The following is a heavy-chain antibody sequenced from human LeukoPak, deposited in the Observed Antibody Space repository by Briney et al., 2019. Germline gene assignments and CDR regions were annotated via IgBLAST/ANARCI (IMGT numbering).Heavy chain of an antibody. CDR1: GYSISSGYY. CDR2: IYHSGST. CDR3: ASGLGWFGEAIDY. Sequence: PSETLSLTCTVSGYSISSGYYWGWIRQPPGKGLEWIGSIYHSGSTYYNPSLKSRVTMSVDTSKNQFSLKLSSVTAADTAVYYCASGLGWFGEAIDYWGQGTLVTVSS. J-gene: IGHJ4*02. D-gene: IGHD3-10*01. V-gene: IGHV4-38-2*02.